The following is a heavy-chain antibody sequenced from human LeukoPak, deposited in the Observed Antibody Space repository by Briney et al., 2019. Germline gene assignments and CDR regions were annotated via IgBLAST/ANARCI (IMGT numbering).Heavy chain of an antibody. CDR2: IKEDGSEK. CDR1: GFTFSTYW. V-gene: IGHV3-7*01. Sequence: RTGGSLRLSCAASGFTFSTYWMSWVRQAPGKGLEWVANIKEDGSEKNYGDSVKGRFTISRDNAKNSLYLQMNSLRAKDTAVYYCARDSSGYQWGQGTLVTVSS. J-gene: IGHJ4*02. CDR3: ARDSSGYQ. D-gene: IGHD3-22*01.